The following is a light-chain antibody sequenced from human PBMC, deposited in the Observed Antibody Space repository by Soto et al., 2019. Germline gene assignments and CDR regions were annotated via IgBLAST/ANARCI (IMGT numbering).Light chain of an antibody. CDR2: GAS. J-gene: IGKJ4*01. CDR1: QSVSSTY. Sequence: EIVFTQSPGTLSLSPGETATLSCRASQSVSSTYLAWYQQKPGQAPGLLLYGASNRESGIPDRFAGSGSGTEFTLTISRLEPEDFAVYYCQQYGTSTPTFGGGTKVDIK. CDR3: QQYGTSTPT. V-gene: IGKV3-20*01.